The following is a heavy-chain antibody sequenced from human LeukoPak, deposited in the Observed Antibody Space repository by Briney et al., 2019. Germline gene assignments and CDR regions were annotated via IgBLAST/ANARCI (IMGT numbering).Heavy chain of an antibody. Sequence: GGSLRLSCAASGFTFSNYGIHWVRQAPGKGLEWVAFIYYDGSSKYYADSVRGRFTISGDNSKNTVYLQMNSLRGEDTAVYYCARGYNYGSYYFDYWGQGTLVTVSS. CDR1: GFTFSNYG. D-gene: IGHD5-18*01. J-gene: IGHJ4*02. CDR3: ARGYNYGSYYFDY. CDR2: IYYDGSSK. V-gene: IGHV3-30*19.